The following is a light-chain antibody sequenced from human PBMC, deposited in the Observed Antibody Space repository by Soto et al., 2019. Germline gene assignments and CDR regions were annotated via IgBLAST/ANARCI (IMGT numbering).Light chain of an antibody. Sequence: EIVMTQSPATLSVSPGERATLSCRASQSVSSNLAWYQQKPGQAPRLLIYGASTRATGIPARFSGSGSGTEFTLTISSLQSEDFAVYYGKQYNNWPRLTFGGGTKVEIK. CDR1: QSVSSN. CDR2: GAS. J-gene: IGKJ4*01. V-gene: IGKV3-15*01. CDR3: KQYNNWPRLT.